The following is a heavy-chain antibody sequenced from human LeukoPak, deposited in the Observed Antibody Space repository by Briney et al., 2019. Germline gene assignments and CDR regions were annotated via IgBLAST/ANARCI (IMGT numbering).Heavy chain of an antibody. Sequence: SETLSLTCAVYGGSFSGYYWSWIRQPPGKGLEWIGEINHSGSTNYNPSLKSRVTISVDTSKNQFSLKLSSVTAADTAVYYCAGARYSYGSYYYYYMDVWGKGTTVTVSS. CDR2: INHSGST. V-gene: IGHV4-34*01. D-gene: IGHD5-18*01. J-gene: IGHJ6*03. CDR3: AGARYSYGSYYYYYMDV. CDR1: GGSFSGYY.